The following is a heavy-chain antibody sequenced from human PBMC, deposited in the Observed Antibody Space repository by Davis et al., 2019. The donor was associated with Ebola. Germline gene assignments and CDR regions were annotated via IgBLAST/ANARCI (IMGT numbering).Heavy chain of an antibody. J-gene: IGHJ4*02. Sequence: GESLKIPCAASGFTFSNYAMRWVRQAPGEGLEWVSGISASGADIKYADSVKGRFSISRDNSKNTLYLQMDSLRAEDTAVFYCAEGGTNNFLGANWGQGTLVTVSS. CDR2: ISASGADI. V-gene: IGHV3-23*01. CDR3: AEGGTNNFLGAN. CDR1: GFTFSNYA. D-gene: IGHD2-8*01.